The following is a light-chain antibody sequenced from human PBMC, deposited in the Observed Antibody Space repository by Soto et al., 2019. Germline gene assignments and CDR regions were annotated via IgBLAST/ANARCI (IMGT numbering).Light chain of an antibody. V-gene: IGLV4-60*02. J-gene: IGLJ2*01. CDR3: ETWDTNVVV. CDR2: LEGSGSY. Sequence: QSVLTQSSSASASLGSSVKLTCTLSSGHSTYIIAWHQQQPGKAPRYLMKLEGSGSYNKGSGSPDRFSGSSSGADRYLTLSHLQFEDAADYYCETWDTNVVVFGGGTKLTVL. CDR1: SGHSTYI.